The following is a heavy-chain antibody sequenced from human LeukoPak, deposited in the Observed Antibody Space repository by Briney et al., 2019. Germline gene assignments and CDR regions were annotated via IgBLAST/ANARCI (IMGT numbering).Heavy chain of an antibody. CDR3: AKDTYPRISYYYYGMDV. D-gene: IGHD2/OR15-2a*01. V-gene: IGHV3-30*18. CDR1: GFTFSSYG. CDR2: ISYDGSNK. J-gene: IGHJ6*02. Sequence: GGSLRLSCAASGFTFSSYGMHWVRQAPGKGLEWVAVISYDGSNKYYADSVKGRFTISRDNSKNTLYLQMNSLRAEDTAVYYCAKDTYPRISYYYYGMDVWAKGPRSPSP.